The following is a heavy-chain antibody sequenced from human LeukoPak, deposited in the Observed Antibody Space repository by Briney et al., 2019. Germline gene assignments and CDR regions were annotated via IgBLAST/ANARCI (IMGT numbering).Heavy chain of an antibody. V-gene: IGHV1-18*01. CDR3: ARDLSLGRHNYGEPFDY. Sequence: ASVKVSCKTSGYTFTNYGISWVRQAPGQGPEWMGWISGYNGNTNYVQKFHGRVTMTTDTSTSTAYTEPRSLKSDDTAVYYCARDLSLGRHNYGEPFDYWGQGTLVAASS. D-gene: IGHD4-17*01. CDR1: GYTFTNYG. J-gene: IGHJ4*02. CDR2: ISGYNGNT.